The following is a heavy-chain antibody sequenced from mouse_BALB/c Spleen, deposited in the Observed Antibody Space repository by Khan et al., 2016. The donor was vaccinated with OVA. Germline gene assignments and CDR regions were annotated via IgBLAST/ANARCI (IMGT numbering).Heavy chain of an antibody. CDR2: ISSGSTYT. J-gene: IGHJ1*01. D-gene: IGHD2-1*01. Sequence: EVELVESGGGLVNPGGSLKLSCAASGFSFSSYTMSWVRQTPEKRLEWVATISSGSTYTYYPDSVKGRFSISRDNTKNTLYLQMSSLKSDDTAMYYCTSDGNYAHWYFDVWGAGTTVTVSS. CDR3: TSDGNYAHWYFDV. V-gene: IGHV5-6-4*01. CDR1: GFSFSSYT.